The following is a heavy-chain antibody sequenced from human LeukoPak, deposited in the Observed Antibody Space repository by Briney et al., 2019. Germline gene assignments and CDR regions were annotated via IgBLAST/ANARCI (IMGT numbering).Heavy chain of an antibody. J-gene: IGHJ4*02. V-gene: IGHV1-18*01. Sequence: ASVKVSCKASGYTFSSYAMNWVRQAPGQGLEWMGLISTYIGNTNYEQKFQGRVTMTTDTSTSTAYMELRSLTSEDTAIYYCATYRQVLLPFDSWGQGTLVTVSS. D-gene: IGHD2-8*02. CDR3: ATYRQVLLPFDS. CDR1: GYTFSSYA. CDR2: ISTYIGNT.